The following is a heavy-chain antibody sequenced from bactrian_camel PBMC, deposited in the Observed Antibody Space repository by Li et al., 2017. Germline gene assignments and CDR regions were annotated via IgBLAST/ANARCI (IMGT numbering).Heavy chain of an antibody. CDR3: AAHLSRTVAIPLFRGEYNY. V-gene: IGHV3S57*01. D-gene: IGHD7*01. CDR1: GHTYSSNC. J-gene: IGHJ4*01. CDR2: IDGDGST. Sequence: QVQLVESGGDSVQAGGSLRLSCGASGHTYSSNCMGWFRQAPGKEREGVATIDGDGSTTYPDSVKGRFTISKDNAKNTLYLQMNSLKPEDTAMYYCAAHLSRTVAIPLFRGEYNYWGQGTQVTVS.